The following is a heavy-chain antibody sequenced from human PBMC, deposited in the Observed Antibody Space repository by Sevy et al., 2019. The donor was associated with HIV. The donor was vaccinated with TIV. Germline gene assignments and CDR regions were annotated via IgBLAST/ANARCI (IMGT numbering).Heavy chain of an antibody. CDR2: IRRKAYGGTT. CDR3: TRGGSVTILSPWDY. Sequence: GGSLRLSCTASGFMFGDYAMSWVRQAPGKGLEWVGFIRRKAYGGTTQYAASVRGRFTISRDDSKSIAYLQMNSLKTEDTAVYYCTRGGSVTILSPWDYWGHGALVTVSS. J-gene: IGHJ4*01. CDR1: GFMFGDYA. D-gene: IGHD3-3*01. V-gene: IGHV3-49*04.